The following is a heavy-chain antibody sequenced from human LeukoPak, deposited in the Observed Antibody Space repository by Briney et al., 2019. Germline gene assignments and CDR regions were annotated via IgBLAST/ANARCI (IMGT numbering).Heavy chain of an antibody. J-gene: IGHJ6*02. CDR2: IYDSGST. CDR3: ARVGGTNYYYYGMDV. CDR1: GGSIRSSYYY. V-gene: IGHV4-39*01. D-gene: IGHD1-1*01. Sequence: SETLSLTCTVSGGSIRSSYYYWGWIRQPPGKGLEWIGSIYDSGSTYYNPSLKSRVTISVDTSKNQFSLKLNSVTAADTAVYYCARVGGTNYYYYGMDVWGQGTTVTVSS.